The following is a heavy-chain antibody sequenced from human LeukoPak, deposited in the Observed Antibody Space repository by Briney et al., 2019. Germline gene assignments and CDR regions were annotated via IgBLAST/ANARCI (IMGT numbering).Heavy chain of an antibody. CDR3: VKVSRSGWYMEDY. CDR2: SGRGGAT. Sequence: GGSLRLSCAASGFTFSTYAVGWVRQPPGKGLEWVSTSGRGGATYYADSVKGRFTISRDNSKNTLYLQMNSLRVEDTAVYYCVKVSRSGWYMEDYWGQGTLVTVSS. J-gene: IGHJ4*02. CDR1: GFTFSTYA. D-gene: IGHD6-19*01. V-gene: IGHV3-23*01.